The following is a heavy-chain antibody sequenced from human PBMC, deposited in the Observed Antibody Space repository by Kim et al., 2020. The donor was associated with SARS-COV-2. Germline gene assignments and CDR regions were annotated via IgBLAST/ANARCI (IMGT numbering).Heavy chain of an antibody. J-gene: IGHJ6*02. Sequence: SVKGRFTISRDNAKNSLYLQMNSLRAEDTAVYYCARDGRDGYNYYYGMDVWRQGTTDTVSS. CDR3: ARDGRDGYNYYYGMDV. V-gene: IGHV3-21*01. D-gene: IGHD5-12*01.